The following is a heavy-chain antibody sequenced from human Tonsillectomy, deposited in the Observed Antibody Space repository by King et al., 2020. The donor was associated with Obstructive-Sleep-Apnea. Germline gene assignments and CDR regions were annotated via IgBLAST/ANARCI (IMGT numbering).Heavy chain of an antibody. V-gene: IGHV4-59*08. CDR3: ARLEQAGLLEYYYYYGMDV. Sequence: VQLQESGPGLVKPSETLSLTCTVSGGSISSYYWSWIRQPPGKGLEWIGYIYYSGSTNYNPSLNSRVTISVDTSKNQFSLNLSSVTAADTAVYYCARLEQAGLLEYYYYYGMDVWGQGTTVTVSS. CDR2: IYYSGST. CDR1: GGSISSYY. J-gene: IGHJ6*02. D-gene: IGHD1-26*01.